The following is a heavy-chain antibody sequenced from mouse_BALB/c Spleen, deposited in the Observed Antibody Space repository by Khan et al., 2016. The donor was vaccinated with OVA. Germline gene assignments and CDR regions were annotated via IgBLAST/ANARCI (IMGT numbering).Heavy chain of an antibody. CDR2: ISTYSGNT. J-gene: IGHJ2*01. Sequence: QVQLQQSGPELVRPGVSVKISCKGSGYTFTDYAMYWVKQSHAESLEWIGLISTYSGNTNYNQKFKGKATMTVDKSSTTAYMELARLPSEDSAIYCGARPAYDGYYDYWGQGTTLTVAS. CDR1: GYTFTDYA. CDR3: ARPAYDGYYDY. D-gene: IGHD2-3*01. V-gene: IGHV1S137*01.